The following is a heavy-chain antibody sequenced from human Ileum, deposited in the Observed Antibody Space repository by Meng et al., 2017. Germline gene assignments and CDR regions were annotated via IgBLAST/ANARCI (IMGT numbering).Heavy chain of an antibody. D-gene: IGHD4-23*01. CDR2: ISHSGST. V-gene: IGHV4-4*02. J-gene: IGHJ4*02. CDR3: ARHGGYYQGF. CDR1: SGSITSDTY. Sequence: HLQESGPGLVKPAGTLSLTCAVSSGSITSDTYWGWVRRPPGKGLEWIGQISHSGSTFYTPSLKSRVTMSVDKSKSQFSLMLTSVTAADTAVYYCARHGGYYQGFWGQGTLVTVSS.